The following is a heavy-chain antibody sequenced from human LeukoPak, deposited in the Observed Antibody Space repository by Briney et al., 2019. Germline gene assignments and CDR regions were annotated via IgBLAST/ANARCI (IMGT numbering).Heavy chain of an antibody. CDR2: IIPIFGTA. D-gene: IGHD2-15*01. Sequence: SVKVSCKASGGTFSSYAISWVRQAPGQGLEWMGRIIPIFGTANYAQKFQGRVTITTDESTSTACMELSSLRSEDTAVYYCARVATQIHNAFDIWGQGTMVTVSS. V-gene: IGHV1-69*05. CDR3: ARVATQIHNAFDI. CDR1: GGTFSSYA. J-gene: IGHJ3*02.